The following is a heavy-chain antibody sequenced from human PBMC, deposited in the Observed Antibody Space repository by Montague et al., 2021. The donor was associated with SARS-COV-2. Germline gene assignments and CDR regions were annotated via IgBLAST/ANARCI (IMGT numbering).Heavy chain of an antibody. CDR3: AAQSSGGYCSSSSCYVWFDP. V-gene: IGHV4-39*01. D-gene: IGHD2-2*01. CDR2: IHYSGST. Sequence: SETLSLTCTVSGGSISSSSYYWGWIRQPPGKGLEWIGSIHYSGSTYYNPSLKSRVTIPVGTSKKHFSLKLSSVTAADTAVYFCAAQSSGGYCSSSSCYVWFDPWGQGTLVTVSS. J-gene: IGHJ5*02. CDR1: GGSISSSSYY.